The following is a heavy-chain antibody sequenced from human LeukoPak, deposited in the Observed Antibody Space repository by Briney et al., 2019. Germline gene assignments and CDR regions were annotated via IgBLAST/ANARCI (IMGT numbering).Heavy chain of an antibody. Sequence: GASVKVSCKASGYTFTSYGISWVRQAPGQGLEWMGWISAYNGNTNYAQKLQGRVTMTTDTSTSTAYMELRSLRSDDTAVYYCARSWDYYYGSGSYDYWGQGTLVTVSS. CDR3: ARSWDYYYGSGSYDY. J-gene: IGHJ4*02. D-gene: IGHD3-10*01. CDR2: ISAYNGNT. CDR1: GYTFTSYG. V-gene: IGHV1-18*01.